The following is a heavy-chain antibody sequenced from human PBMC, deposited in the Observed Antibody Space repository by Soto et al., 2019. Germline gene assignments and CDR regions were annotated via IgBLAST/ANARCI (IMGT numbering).Heavy chain of an antibody. D-gene: IGHD5-18*01. CDR3: ARIGAMVTIGSYFGMDV. CDR1: GGSFSGYY. J-gene: IGHJ6*02. CDR2: INHSGST. Sequence: SETLSLTCAVYGGSFSGYYWSWIRQPPGKGLEWIGEINHSGSTNYNPSLKSRVTISVDTSKNQFSLKLSSVTAADTAVYYCARIGAMVTIGSYFGMDVWGQGTTVTVSS. V-gene: IGHV4-34*01.